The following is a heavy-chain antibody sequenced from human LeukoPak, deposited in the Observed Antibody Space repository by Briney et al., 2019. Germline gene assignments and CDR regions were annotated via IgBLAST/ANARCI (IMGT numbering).Heavy chain of an antibody. D-gene: IGHD5-24*01. CDR3: ARDPGNCRDGYNSNADY. Sequence: SGGSLRLSCAASGFTFSSYGMHWVRQAPGKGLEWVAFIRYDGSNKYYADSVKGRFTISRDNSKNTLYLQMNSLRAEDKAVYYCARDPGNCRDGYNSNADYWGQGTLVTVSS. J-gene: IGHJ4*02. CDR1: GFTFSSYG. CDR2: IRYDGSNK. V-gene: IGHV3-30*02.